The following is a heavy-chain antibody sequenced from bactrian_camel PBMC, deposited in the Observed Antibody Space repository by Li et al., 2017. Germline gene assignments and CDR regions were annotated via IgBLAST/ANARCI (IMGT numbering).Heavy chain of an antibody. D-gene: IGHD1*01. CDR3: ATPRRIPCDWSGGIGV. V-gene: IGHV3S6*01. J-gene: IGHJ4*01. Sequence: VQLVESGGGSVQAGGSLKLSCAVSGYSVSRNCLGWYRQAPGKEREGVARFYEPGGVTYVADSAKGRFTISQDNAENTVYLEMDNLLPEDTAMYYCATPRRIPCDWSGGIGVWGQGTQVTVS. CDR1: GYSVSRNC. CDR2: FYEPGGVT.